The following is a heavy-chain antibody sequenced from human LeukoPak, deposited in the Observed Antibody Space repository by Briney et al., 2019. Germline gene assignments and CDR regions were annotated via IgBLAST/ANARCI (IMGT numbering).Heavy chain of an antibody. D-gene: IGHD1-26*01. CDR2: ISSSGSTI. J-gene: IGHJ4*02. CDR1: GFTFSTYT. Sequence: GGSLRLSCAASGFTFSTYTMNWVRQAPGKGLEWVSYISSSGSTIYYAESVKGRFTVSRDNAKNSLFLQMNSLSAEDTAVYYCARGGGSYPFDYWGQGTLVTVSS. CDR3: ARGGGSYPFDY. V-gene: IGHV3-48*04.